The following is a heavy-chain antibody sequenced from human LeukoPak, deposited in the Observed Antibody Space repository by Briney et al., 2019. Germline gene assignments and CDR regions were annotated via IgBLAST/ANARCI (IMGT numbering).Heavy chain of an antibody. Sequence: GSLRLSCAASGFTFSTFAMIWVRQPPGKGLEWIGRVYTSGSTNYNPSLKSRVTISVDTSKNQFSLKLSSVTAADTAVYYCARAYYDPTLVAFDIWGQGTMVTASS. D-gene: IGHD3-22*01. J-gene: IGHJ3*02. CDR3: ARAYYDPTLVAFDI. V-gene: IGHV4-4*08. CDR2: VYTSGST. CDR1: GFTFSTFA.